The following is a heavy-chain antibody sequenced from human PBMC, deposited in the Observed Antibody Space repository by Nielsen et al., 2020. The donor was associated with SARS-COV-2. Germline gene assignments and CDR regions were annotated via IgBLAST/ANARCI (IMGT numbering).Heavy chain of an antibody. V-gene: IGHV2-70*11. J-gene: IGHJ3*02. D-gene: IGHD2-21*01. CDR3: ARSPYSDAFDI. Sequence: SGPTLVKPTQTLTLTCTFSGFSLSLPGMSVSWIRQPPGKALEWLARIDWDDGKHYRSSLKTRLTISKDTSKNQVVLTMTNMDPVDTATYYCARSPYSDAFDIWGQGTMVTVSS. CDR1: GFSLSLPGMS. CDR2: IDWDDGK.